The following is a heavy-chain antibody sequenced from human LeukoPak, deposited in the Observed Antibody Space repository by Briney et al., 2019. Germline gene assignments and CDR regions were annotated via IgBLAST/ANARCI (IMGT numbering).Heavy chain of an antibody. J-gene: IGHJ4*02. CDR2: ISGSGGST. D-gene: IGHD3-10*01. V-gene: IGHV3-23*01. Sequence: GGSLRLSCAASGFTFSSYATSWVRQAPGKGLEWVSAISGSGGSTYYADSVKGRFTISRDNSKNTLYLQMNSLRAEDTAVYYCAKPLYGSGSYYNYWGQGTLVTVSS. CDR3: AKPLYGSGSYYNY. CDR1: GFTFSSYA.